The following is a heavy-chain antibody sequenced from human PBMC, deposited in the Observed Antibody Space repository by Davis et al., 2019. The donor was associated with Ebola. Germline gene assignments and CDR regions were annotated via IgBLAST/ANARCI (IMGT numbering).Heavy chain of an antibody. V-gene: IGHV3-30-3*01. D-gene: IGHD2-2*02. J-gene: IGHJ6*02. CDR2: ISYDGINK. Sequence: GESLKISCAASGFTFSSYAMHWVRQAPGKGLEWVAVISYDGINKYYADSVKGRFTISRDNSKNTLYLQMNSLRAEDTAVYYCARDTPYQLLYDFSYYGMDVWGQGTTVTVSS. CDR1: GFTFSSYA. CDR3: ARDTPYQLLYDFSYYGMDV.